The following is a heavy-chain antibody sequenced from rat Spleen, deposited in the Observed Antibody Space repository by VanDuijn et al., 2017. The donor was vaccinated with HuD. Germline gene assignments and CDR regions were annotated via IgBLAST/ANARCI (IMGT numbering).Heavy chain of an antibody. CDR2: ISTGGGNT. V-gene: IGHV5-25*01. J-gene: IGHJ2*01. CDR1: GFTFSDYN. D-gene: IGHD1-1*01. CDR3: TRENYYSGDY. Sequence: EVQLVESGGGLVQPGRSLKLSCAASGFTFSDYNMAWVRQAPTKGLEWVASISTGGGNTYYRDSVKGRFTISRDNAKSTLYLQMNSLRSEDTATYYCTRENYYSGDYWGQGVMVTVSS.